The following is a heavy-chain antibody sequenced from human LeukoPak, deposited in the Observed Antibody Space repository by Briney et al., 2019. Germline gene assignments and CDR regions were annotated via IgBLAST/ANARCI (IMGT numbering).Heavy chain of an antibody. CDR3: ASYAGFGEYWYFDL. J-gene: IGHJ2*01. CDR1: GGSISSYY. CDR2: IYTSGST. Sequence: SETLSLTCTVSGGSISSYYWSWIRQPAGKGLEWIGRIYTSGSTNYNPSLKSRVTVSVDTSKNQFSLKLSSVTAADTAVYYCASYAGFGEYWYFDLWGRGTLVTVSS. V-gene: IGHV4-4*07. D-gene: IGHD3-10*01.